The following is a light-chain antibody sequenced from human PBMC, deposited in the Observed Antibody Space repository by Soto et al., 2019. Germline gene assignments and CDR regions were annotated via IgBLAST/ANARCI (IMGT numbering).Light chain of an antibody. CDR1: SSDVGGYNY. J-gene: IGLJ1*01. CDR2: DVS. CDR3: CSYAGSYTFV. V-gene: IGLV2-11*01. Sequence: QSALTQPRSVSGSPGQSVTISCTGTSSDVGGYNYVSWYQQHPGRAPKVMIYDVSTRPSGVPDRFSGSKSGNTASLTISELQAEDEADYYCCSYAGSYTFVFGTGTKVTVL.